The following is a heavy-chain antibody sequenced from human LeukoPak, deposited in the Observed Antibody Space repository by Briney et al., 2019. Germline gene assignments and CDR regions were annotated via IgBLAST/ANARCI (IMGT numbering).Heavy chain of an antibody. CDR3: ARSSPRPAPYDILTGPFDY. CDR1: GFTFSSYW. Sequence: GGSLRLSCAASGFTFSSYWMSWVRQAPGKGLEWVANIKQDGSEKYYVDSVKGRFTISRDNAKNSLYLQMNSLRAEDTAVYYCARSSPRPAPYDILTGPFDYWGQGTLVTVSS. J-gene: IGHJ4*02. CDR2: IKQDGSEK. D-gene: IGHD3-9*01. V-gene: IGHV3-7*01.